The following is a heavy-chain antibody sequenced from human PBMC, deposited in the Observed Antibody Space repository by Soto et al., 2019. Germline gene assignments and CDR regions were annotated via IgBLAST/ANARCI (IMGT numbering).Heavy chain of an antibody. J-gene: IGHJ4*02. CDR1: GFVFTNFW. Sequence: GGSLRLSCAASGFVFTNFWMHWVRHVPGKGLVWVARIDTSGHSTNYAESVKGRFTISRDNAKNTVSLQMNSLRVEDTGVYYCAKDSWYFDLWSQGSQVTVSS. V-gene: IGHV3-74*01. CDR2: IDTSGHST. CDR3: AKDSWYFDL. D-gene: IGHD6-13*01.